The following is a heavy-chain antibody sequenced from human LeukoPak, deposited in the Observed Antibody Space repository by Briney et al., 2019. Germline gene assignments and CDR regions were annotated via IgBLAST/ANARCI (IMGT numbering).Heavy chain of an antibody. CDR2: IIPIFGTA. J-gene: IGHJ4*02. V-gene: IGHV1-69*13. D-gene: IGHD6-19*01. CDR3: ARGGIAVAGRGALDY. CDR1: GGTFSGYA. Sequence: SVKVSCKASGGTFSGYAISWVRQASGQGLEWMGGIIPIFGTANYAQKFQGRVTITADESTSTAYMELSSLRSEDTAVYYCARGGIAVAGRGALDYWGQGTLVTVSS.